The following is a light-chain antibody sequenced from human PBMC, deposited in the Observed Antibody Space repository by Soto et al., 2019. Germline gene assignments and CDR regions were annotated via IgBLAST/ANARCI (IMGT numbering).Light chain of an antibody. Sequence: QSVLTQPASVSGSPGQSITISCTGTSSDFGSYNLVSWYQQHPGKAPELMIYEVSKRPSGVSNRFSGSKSGNTASLTISGFQAEDEADYYCCSYAGSSTFYVFGTGTKVTVL. CDR3: CSYAGSSTFYV. V-gene: IGLV2-23*02. J-gene: IGLJ1*01. CDR1: SSDFGSYNL. CDR2: EVS.